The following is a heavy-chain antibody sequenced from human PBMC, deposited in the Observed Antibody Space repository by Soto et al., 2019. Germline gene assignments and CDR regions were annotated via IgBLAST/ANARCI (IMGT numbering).Heavy chain of an antibody. CDR1: GFSLSSSGVG. D-gene: IGHD6-25*01. Sequence: SGPTLVNPTQTLTLTCTFSGFSLSSSGVGVGWIRQPPGKSLEWLAVLYFNGDRRRSPSLENRLTITKDTSKNQVILTMTNMDPVDTATYYCIYRRAAYDYHGLDVWGQGTAVTVSS. CDR3: IYRRAAYDYHGLDV. V-gene: IGHV2-5*01. CDR2: LYFNGDR. J-gene: IGHJ6*02.